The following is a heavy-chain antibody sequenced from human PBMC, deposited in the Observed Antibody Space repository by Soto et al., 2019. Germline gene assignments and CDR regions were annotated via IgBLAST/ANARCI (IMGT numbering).Heavy chain of an antibody. V-gene: IGHV4-31*03. CDR1: GGSFSSGAYY. CDR2: ISYRGTP. J-gene: IGHJ5*02. D-gene: IGHD6-13*01. CDR3: ARVQATGTRWFDP. Sequence: QVQLQESGPGLVKPSQNLSLTCTVSGGSFSSGAYYWSWVRRHPGMGLEWIGYISYRGTPYYNPSLKSRLTISVDASKNQFSLRLSSVTAADTAVYYCARVQATGTRWFDPWGQGTLVTVSS.